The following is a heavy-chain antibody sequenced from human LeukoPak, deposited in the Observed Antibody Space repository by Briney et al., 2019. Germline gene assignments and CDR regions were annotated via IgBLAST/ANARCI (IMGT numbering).Heavy chain of an antibody. CDR2: INPNSGGT. V-gene: IGHV1-2*02. CDR1: GYTFTGYY. J-gene: IGHJ3*02. CDR3: ARAQRWLQLRNAFDI. Sequence: APVNVSCKASGYTFTGYYMHWVRQAPGQGLEWMGWINPNSGGTNYAQKFQGRVTMTRDTSISTAYMELSRLRSDDTAVYYCARAQRWLQLRNAFDIWGQGTMVTVSS. D-gene: IGHD5-24*01.